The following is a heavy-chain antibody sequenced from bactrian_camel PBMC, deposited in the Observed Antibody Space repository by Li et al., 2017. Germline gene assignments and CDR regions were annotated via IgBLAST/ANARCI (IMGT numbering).Heavy chain of an antibody. CDR1: GDTISGYC. V-gene: IGHV3S9*01. CDR2: IESDGST. CDR3: AARTSCTLGACGCSKSPTLSYNY. D-gene: IGHD1*01. J-gene: IGHJ4*01. Sequence: HVQLVESGGGSVPAGESLALSCVASGDTISGYCMGWFRQIPDKEREGVAGIESDGSTSYADSVKGRFTISKDNAATTLYLQMNNLKPEDTAMYTCAARTSCTLGACGCSKSPTLSYNYRGQGTQVTVS.